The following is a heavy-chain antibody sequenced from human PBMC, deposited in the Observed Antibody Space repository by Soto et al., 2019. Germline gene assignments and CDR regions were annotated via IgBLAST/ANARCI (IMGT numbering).Heavy chain of an antibody. CDR3: ARGYRHGYFYALDV. J-gene: IGHJ6*02. CDR1: GGSFSDYA. V-gene: IGHV1-69*01. D-gene: IGHD5-18*01. Sequence: QVQLVQSGAEVKKPGSSVKVSCKTYGGSFSDYAINWVRQAPGQGLEWMGGIIPMYGIANYAPKFQGRVTITADESTRTAYMEVSSLRSEDTALFYCARGYRHGYFYALDVGGQGTTVTVSS. CDR2: IIPMYGIA.